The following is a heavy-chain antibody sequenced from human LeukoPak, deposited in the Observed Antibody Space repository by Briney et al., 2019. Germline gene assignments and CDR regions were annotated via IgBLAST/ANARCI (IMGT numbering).Heavy chain of an antibody. CDR3: ARVYYDSSGYYGFDY. CDR2: ISAYNGNT. CDR1: GYTFTSYG. V-gene: IGHV1-18*01. J-gene: IGHJ4*02. Sequence: ASVKVSCKASGYTFTSYGISWVRQAPGQGLEWMGWISAYNGNTNYAQKLQGRVTMTTDTSTSTAYMELRSLRSEDTAVYYCARVYYDSSGYYGFDYWGQGTLVTVSS. D-gene: IGHD3-22*01.